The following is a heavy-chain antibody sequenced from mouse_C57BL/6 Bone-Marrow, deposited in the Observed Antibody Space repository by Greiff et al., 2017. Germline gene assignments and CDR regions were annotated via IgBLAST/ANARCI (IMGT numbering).Heavy chain of an antibody. CDR3: ARRRLGDY. Sequence: QVQLQQPGAELVRPGASVKLSCKASGYTFTDYSINWVKQRPGQGLEWIARIYPGSGNTYYNEKFKGKATLTAEKSSSTAYMQLSSLTSEDSAVYFCARRRLGDYWGQGTTLTVSS. J-gene: IGHJ2*01. CDR1: GYTFTDYS. V-gene: IGHV1-76*01. CDR2: IYPGSGNT. D-gene: IGHD6-1*01.